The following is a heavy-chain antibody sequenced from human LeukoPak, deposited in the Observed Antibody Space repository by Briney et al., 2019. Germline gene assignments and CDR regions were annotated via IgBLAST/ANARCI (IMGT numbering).Heavy chain of an antibody. Sequence: SETLSLTCTVSGGSISSYYWSWIRRPAGKGLEWIGRIYTSGSTNYNPSLKSRVTISIDTSKNQFSLKVSSVTAADTAVYYCARGITGASFFFYYYYMDVWGNGTTVTVSS. CDR1: GGSISSYY. J-gene: IGHJ6*03. CDR3: ARGITGASFFFYYYYMDV. D-gene: IGHD1-20*01. V-gene: IGHV4-4*07. CDR2: IYTSGST.